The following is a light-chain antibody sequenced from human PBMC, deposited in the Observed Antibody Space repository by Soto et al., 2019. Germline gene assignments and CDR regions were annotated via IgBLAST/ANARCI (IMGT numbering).Light chain of an antibody. Sequence: EIVMTQSPATLSVSPGERATLSCRASQSVGSSLAWYQHKPGQAPRLLIYVASIRATGIPGRFSGSGSGTEFTLTISSLQSEDFAAYYCQQYSNRYTFGQGTKLEIK. J-gene: IGKJ2*01. V-gene: IGKV3D-15*01. CDR1: QSVGSS. CDR3: QQYSNRYT. CDR2: VAS.